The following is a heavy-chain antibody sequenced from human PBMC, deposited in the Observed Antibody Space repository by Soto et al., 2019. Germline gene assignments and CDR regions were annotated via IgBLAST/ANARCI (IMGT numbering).Heavy chain of an antibody. CDR1: GFTFSSYW. Sequence: EVQLVESGGGLVQPGGSLRLSCAASGFTFSSYWMSWVRQAPGKGLEGVANIKQDGSEKYYVDSVKGRFTISRDNDKNSLYLQINSLRAEDTTVYYCARDNRYCSGGSCYSPHWYFDLWGRGTLVTVTS. V-gene: IGHV3-7*05. J-gene: IGHJ2*01. CDR2: IKQDGSEK. CDR3: ARDNRYCSGGSCYSPHWYFDL. D-gene: IGHD2-15*01.